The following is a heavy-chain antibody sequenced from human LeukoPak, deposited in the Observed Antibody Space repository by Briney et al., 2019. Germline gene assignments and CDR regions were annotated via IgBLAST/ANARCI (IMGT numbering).Heavy chain of an antibody. J-gene: IGHJ6*02. Sequence: PSETLSLTCTVSGGSISSYYWSWIRQPPGKGLEWIGYIYYSGSTNYNPSLKSRVTISVDTSKNQFSLKLSPVTAADTAVYYCARQRARDKYCSSTSCYWDVWGQGTTVTVSS. V-gene: IGHV4-59*08. CDR1: GGSISSYY. D-gene: IGHD2-2*01. CDR2: IYYSGST. CDR3: ARQRARDKYCSSTSCYWDV.